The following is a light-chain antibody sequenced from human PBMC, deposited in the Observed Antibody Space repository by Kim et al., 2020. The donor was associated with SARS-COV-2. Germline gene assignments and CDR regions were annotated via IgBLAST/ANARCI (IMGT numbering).Light chain of an antibody. V-gene: IGKV3-15*01. J-gene: IGKJ2*01. CDR1: QSVSSN. Sequence: SPGERVTLSCRASQSVSSNLAWYHQKRGQAPRLLIYGASTRATDVPARFSGSGSGTQFTLTISSLQSEDFAVYYCQQYDNWPPYTFGPGTKVDIK. CDR3: QQYDNWPPYT. CDR2: GAS.